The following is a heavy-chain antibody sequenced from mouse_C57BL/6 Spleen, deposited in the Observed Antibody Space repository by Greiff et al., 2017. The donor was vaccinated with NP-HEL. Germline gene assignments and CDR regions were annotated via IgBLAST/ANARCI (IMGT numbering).Heavy chain of an antibody. Sequence: QVQLQQPGAELVRPGSSVKLSCKASGYTFTSYWMDWVKQRPGQGLEWIGNIYPSDSETHYNQKFKDKATLTVDKSSSTAYMQLSSLTSEDSAVYDCARSGTTKLLYFDYWGQGTTLTVSS. CDR3: ARSGTTKLLYFDY. CDR2: IYPSDSET. CDR1: GYTFTSYW. J-gene: IGHJ2*01. V-gene: IGHV1-61*01. D-gene: IGHD2-14*01.